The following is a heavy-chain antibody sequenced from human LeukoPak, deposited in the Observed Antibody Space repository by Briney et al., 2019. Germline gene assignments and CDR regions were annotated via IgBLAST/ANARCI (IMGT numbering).Heavy chain of an antibody. D-gene: IGHD1-1*01. CDR1: GGTFSSYA. V-gene: IGHV1-69*13. CDR3: AREGNWNDFDY. CDR2: IIPIFGTA. J-gene: IGHJ4*02. Sequence: ASVKVSCKAPGGTFSSYAISWVRQAPGQGLEWMGGIIPIFGTANYAQKFQGRVTITADESTSTAYMELSSLRSEDTAVYYCAREGNWNDFDYWGQGTLVTVSS.